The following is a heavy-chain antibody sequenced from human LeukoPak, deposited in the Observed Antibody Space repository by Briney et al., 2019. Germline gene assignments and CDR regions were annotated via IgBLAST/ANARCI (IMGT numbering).Heavy chain of an antibody. CDR2: YFQSEKS. V-gene: IGHV4-38-2*01. D-gene: IGHD2/OR15-2a*01. CDR3: ARVLPVPYLLDS. Sequence: SETLSLTCGISGHSTTRGYYWAWFRQSPGKGEEWIATYFQSEKSYYNASLKSRVIMSLDTSKSLFSLNLTSVTAADTAVYYCARVLPVPYLLDSWGQGTHVTVSS. CDR1: GHSTTRGYY. J-gene: IGHJ4*02.